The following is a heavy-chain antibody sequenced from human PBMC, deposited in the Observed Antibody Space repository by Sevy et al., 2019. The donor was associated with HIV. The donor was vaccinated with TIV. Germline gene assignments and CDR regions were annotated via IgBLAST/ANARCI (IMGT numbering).Heavy chain of an antibody. CDR1: GGTFSSYA. J-gene: IGHJ6*02. CDR3: ASGIVVVPAAISPRKYYYYYYGMDV. V-gene: IGHV1-69*13. Sequence: ASVKVSCKASGGTFSSYAISWVRQAPGQGLEWMGGIIPIFGTANYAQKFQGRVTITADESTSTAYMELSSLRSEDMAVYYCASGIVVVPAAISPRKYYYYYYGMDVWGQGTRSPSP. CDR2: IIPIFGTA. D-gene: IGHD2-2*02.